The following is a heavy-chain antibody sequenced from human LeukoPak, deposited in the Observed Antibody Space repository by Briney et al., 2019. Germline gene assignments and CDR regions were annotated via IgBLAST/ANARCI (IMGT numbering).Heavy chain of an antibody. CDR2: IIPILNTE. Sequence: VKVSCKTSGGTFSSFALSWVRLAPGQGLEWMGRIIPILNTEEYAQRFQGRVTITADTSTSTVYMELSSLKSEDTAIYYCAIRSDGAYCGGDCFYLDYWGQGTLVTVSS. CDR1: GGTFSSFA. V-gene: IGHV1-69*10. CDR3: AIRSDGAYCGGDCFYLDY. D-gene: IGHD2-21*02. J-gene: IGHJ4*02.